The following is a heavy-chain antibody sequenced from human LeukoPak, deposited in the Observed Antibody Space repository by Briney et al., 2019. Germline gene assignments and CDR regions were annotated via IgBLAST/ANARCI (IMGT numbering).Heavy chain of an antibody. J-gene: IGHJ4*02. Sequence: ASVKVSCKASGYTFTTFYIHWVRQAPGQGLEWTGIINPTGATTRYAQRFQGRVTMTRDMSTSTVYMELNSLRSEDTAVYYCARSDTIGFDYWGQGTLVTVSS. CDR3: ARSDTIGFDY. CDR1: GYTFTTFY. D-gene: IGHD3-10*01. CDR2: INPTGATT. V-gene: IGHV1-46*01.